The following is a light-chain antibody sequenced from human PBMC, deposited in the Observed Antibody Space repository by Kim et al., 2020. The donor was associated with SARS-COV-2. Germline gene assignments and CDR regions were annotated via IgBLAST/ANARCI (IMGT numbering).Light chain of an antibody. J-gene: IGLJ2*01. Sequence: GQNIIISWSGRPSNIGSNTGNWYQQLPGTAPQLLIYSNDQRPSGVPDRFSASKSGNSASLAITGLQSDDEADYFCAVWDDTLSGVAFGGGTQLTVL. V-gene: IGLV1-44*01. CDR3: AVWDDTLSGVA. CDR2: SND. CDR1: PSNIGSNT.